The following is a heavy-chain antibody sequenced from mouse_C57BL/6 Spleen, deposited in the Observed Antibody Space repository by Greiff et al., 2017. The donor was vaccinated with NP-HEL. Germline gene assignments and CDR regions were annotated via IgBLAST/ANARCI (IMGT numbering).Heavy chain of an antibody. CDR1: GFTFSSYA. CDR2: ISDGGSYT. J-gene: IGHJ2*01. CDR3: AIGNYFDY. Sequence: EVKLMESGGGLVKPGGSLKLSCAASGFTFSSYAMSWVRQTPEKRLEWVATISDGGSYTYYPDNVKGRFTISRDNAKNNLYLQMSHLKSEDTAMYYCAIGNYFDYWGQGTTLTVSS. V-gene: IGHV5-4*03. D-gene: IGHD2-14*01.